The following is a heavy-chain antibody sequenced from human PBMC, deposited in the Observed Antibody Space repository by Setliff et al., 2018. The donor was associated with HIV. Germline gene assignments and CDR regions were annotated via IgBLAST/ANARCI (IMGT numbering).Heavy chain of an antibody. CDR3: ARHLGGNRRAAFDI. CDR2: IYPSTSA. J-gene: IGHJ3*02. D-gene: IGHD3-16*01. CDR1: GGPISSYY. Sequence: SETLSLTCTVSGGPISSYYWSWIRQPPGKGLEWIGNIYPSTSANYNPSLKSRVRILLDTSKNQFSLRLTSVTAADTAVYYCARHLGGNRRAAFDILGQGTMVTVSS. V-gene: IGHV4-4*09.